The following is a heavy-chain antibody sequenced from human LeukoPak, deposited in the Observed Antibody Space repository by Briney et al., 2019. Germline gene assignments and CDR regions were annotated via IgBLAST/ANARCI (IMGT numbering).Heavy chain of an antibody. CDR2: ISAYNGNT. V-gene: IGHV1-18*01. CDR1: GYKFTSYG. J-gene: IGHJ4*02. CDR3: ARLSGLGPDSPWELDR. Sequence: GASVKVSCKASGYKFTSYGISWVRQAPGQGLEWMVWISAYNGNTNYAQKVKGRVTMTTDTSTSTAYMELRSLRSDDTAVYYCARLSGLGPDSPWELDRWGQGTLVTVSS. D-gene: IGHD1-26*01.